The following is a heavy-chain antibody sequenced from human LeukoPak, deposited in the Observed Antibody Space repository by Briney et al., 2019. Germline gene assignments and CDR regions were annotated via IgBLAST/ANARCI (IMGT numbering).Heavy chain of an antibody. CDR1: GGSISSYY. V-gene: IGHV4-59*01. CDR3: ARDRNGGSPFDY. Sequence: SETLSLTCTVSGGSISSYYWSWIRQPPGKGLEWIGYIYYSGSTNYNPSLKSRVTISVDTSKNQFSLKLSSVTAADTAVYYCARDRNGGSPFDYWGQGTLVTVSS. D-gene: IGHD2-15*01. J-gene: IGHJ4*02. CDR2: IYYSGST.